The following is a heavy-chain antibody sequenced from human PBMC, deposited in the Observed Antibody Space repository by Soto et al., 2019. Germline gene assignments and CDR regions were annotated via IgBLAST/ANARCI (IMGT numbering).Heavy chain of an antibody. Sequence: QVQLQESGPGLVKPSQTLSLTCTVSGGSISSGGYYWSWIRQHPGKGLAWIGYIYYSGSTYYNPSRKSRVTISVDSSKNQFSLKLSSVTAADTAVYYCARGAIFLEWLSLYDYWGQGTLVTVSS. J-gene: IGHJ4*02. D-gene: IGHD3-3*01. CDR1: GGSISSGGYY. V-gene: IGHV4-31*03. CDR2: IYYSGST. CDR3: ARGAIFLEWLSLYDY.